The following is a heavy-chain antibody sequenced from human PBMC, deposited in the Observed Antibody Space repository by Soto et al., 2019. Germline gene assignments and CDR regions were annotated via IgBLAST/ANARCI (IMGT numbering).Heavy chain of an antibody. CDR1: GDSVSSNGAC. D-gene: IGHD2-15*01. CDR2: IYYRPKWFH. CDR3: ARVHCSAGTCLDGLDF. Sequence: PTLSLTCVISGDSVSSNGACWNWIRQSPSRGLQWLGRIYYRPKWFHDYAASVESRMAINPDTSRNQFSLQLNYVTPEDTAVYYCARVHCSAGTCLDGLDFWGQGTTVTVSS. V-gene: IGHV6-1*01. J-gene: IGHJ6*02.